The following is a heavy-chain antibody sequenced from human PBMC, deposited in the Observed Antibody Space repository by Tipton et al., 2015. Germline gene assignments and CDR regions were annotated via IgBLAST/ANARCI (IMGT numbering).Heavy chain of an antibody. Sequence: TLSLTCTVSGGSISSGGYYWSWIRQHPGKGLEWIGSIFYRGDTNYNPSLKNRVTISVDTSKNQFSLNLTSVTAADTAVYYCVTLGGLDPGDWFDPWGQGTLVTVSS. CDR1: GGSISSGGYY. CDR2: IFYRGDT. D-gene: IGHD3/OR15-3a*01. CDR3: VTLGGLDPGDWFDP. J-gene: IGHJ5*02. V-gene: IGHV4-61*08.